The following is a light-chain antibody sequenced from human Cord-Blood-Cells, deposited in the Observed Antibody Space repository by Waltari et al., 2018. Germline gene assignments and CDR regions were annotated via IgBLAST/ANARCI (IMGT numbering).Light chain of an antibody. CDR3: QQYNSYSYT. CDR2: KAS. J-gene: IGKJ2*01. Sequence: DIQMPQSPSTLSASVGDRVTITCRASQSISSWLAWYQQKPGKAPKLLIYKASSLESGVPSRFSGSGSGTEFTLTISSLQPDDFATYYCQQYNSYSYTFGQGTKLVIK. V-gene: IGKV1-5*03. CDR1: QSISSW.